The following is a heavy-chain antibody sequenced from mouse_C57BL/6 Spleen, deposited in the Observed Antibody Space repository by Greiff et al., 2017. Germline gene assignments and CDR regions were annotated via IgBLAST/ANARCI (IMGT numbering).Heavy chain of an antibody. J-gene: IGHJ3*01. CDR1: GYTFTSYW. D-gene: IGHD1-1*01. CDR2: IDPSDSYT. CDR3: ARGFYGSSPFAY. V-gene: IGHV1-59*01. Sequence: QVQLQQPGAELVRPGTSVKLSCKASGYTFTSYWMHWVKQRPGQGLEWIGVIDPSDSYTNYNQKFKGKATLTVDTSSSTAYMQLSSLTSEDSAVYYCARGFYGSSPFAYWGQGTLVTVSA.